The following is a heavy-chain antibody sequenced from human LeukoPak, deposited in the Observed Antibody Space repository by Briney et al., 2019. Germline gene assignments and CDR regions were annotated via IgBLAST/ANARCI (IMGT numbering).Heavy chain of an antibody. Sequence: GGSLRLSCAASGFTFRGYSMNWVRQAPGKGLEWVSYITSSSSAIYYADSVKGRFTISRDNARSSLHLQMNSLRDEDTAIYYCARSESSTSGRYYGMDVWGQGTTVTVSS. CDR2: ITSSSSAI. CDR1: GFTFRGYS. V-gene: IGHV3-48*02. D-gene: IGHD2-2*01. J-gene: IGHJ6*02. CDR3: ARSESSTSGRYYGMDV.